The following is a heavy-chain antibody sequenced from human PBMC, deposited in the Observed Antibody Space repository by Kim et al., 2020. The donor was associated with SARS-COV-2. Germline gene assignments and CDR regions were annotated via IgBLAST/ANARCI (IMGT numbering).Heavy chain of an antibody. CDR3: ARRRGAVAGTTFDY. Sequence: SPSFQGQVTISADKSISTAYLQWSSLKASDTAMYYCARRRGAVAGTTFDYWGQGTLVTVSS. D-gene: IGHD6-19*01. J-gene: IGHJ4*02. V-gene: IGHV5-51*01.